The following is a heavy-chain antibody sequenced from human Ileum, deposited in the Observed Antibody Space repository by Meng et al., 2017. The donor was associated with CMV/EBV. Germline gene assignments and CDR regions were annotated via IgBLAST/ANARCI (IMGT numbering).Heavy chain of an antibody. V-gene: IGHV3-21*01. CDR2: IGSGRDYI. D-gene: IGHD3-3*01. CDR3: ARVFREHYGFWYSCVPPDY. J-gene: IGHJ4*02. Sequence: WVRQAPGWCLWCVSSIGSGRDYICYADSVEGRFTISRDNAKDTLYLQMNKLRSEDTAMYDCARVFREHYGFWYSCVPPDYWGQGTLVTVSS.